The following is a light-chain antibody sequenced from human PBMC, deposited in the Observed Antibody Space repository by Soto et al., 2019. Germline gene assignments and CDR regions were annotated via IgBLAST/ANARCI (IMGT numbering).Light chain of an antibody. CDR3: QQYGSSPTWT. V-gene: IGKV3-20*01. J-gene: IGKJ1*01. CDR2: GAS. CDR1: QSVSSSH. Sequence: EVVLTQSPTTLSLSPGERATLSCRASQSVSSSHLAWYQQKPGQAPRLLIYGASSRATGIPDRFSGSGSGTDFTLTISRLEPEDSAVYYCQQYGSSPTWTFGQGTKWIS.